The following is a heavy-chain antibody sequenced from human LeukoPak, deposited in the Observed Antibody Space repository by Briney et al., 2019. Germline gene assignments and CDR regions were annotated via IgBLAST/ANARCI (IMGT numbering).Heavy chain of an antibody. D-gene: IGHD2-2*01. CDR2: INPNSGGT. CDR1: GYTFTGYY. CDR3: ARDSGKVQAANRYYMDV. Sequence: ASVKVSCKASGYTFTGYYMHWVRQAPGHGLEWMGWINPNSGGTNYAQKFQGRVTMTRDTSISTAYMELSRLRSDDTAVYYCARDSGKVQAANRYYMDVWGKGTTVTVSS. V-gene: IGHV1-2*02. J-gene: IGHJ6*03.